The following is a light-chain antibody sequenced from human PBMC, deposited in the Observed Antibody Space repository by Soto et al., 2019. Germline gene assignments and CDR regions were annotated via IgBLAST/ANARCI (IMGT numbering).Light chain of an antibody. CDR1: SSDVGGYNY. V-gene: IGLV2-14*01. CDR2: DVS. CDR3: SSYTSSSTLV. J-gene: IGLJ1*01. Sequence: QSALTQPASVSGSPGQSITISCNGTSSDVGGYNYVSWYQQHPGKAPKLMIYDVSNRPSGVSNRFSGSKSGNTASLTISGLQAEDEADYYCSSYTSSSTLVFGPGTKLTVL.